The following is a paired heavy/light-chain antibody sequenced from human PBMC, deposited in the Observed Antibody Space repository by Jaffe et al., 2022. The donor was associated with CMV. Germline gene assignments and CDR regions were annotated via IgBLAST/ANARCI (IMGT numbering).Heavy chain of an antibody. J-gene: IGHJ4*02. V-gene: IGHV3-66*01. D-gene: IGHD6-13*01. CDR2: IRGGGEI. CDR3: TRDWGAKAAAGDC. CDR1: GFTVYSYF. Sequence: EVQLVESGGDLVQPGGSLRLSCAASGFTVYSYFMSWVRQAPGEGLEWVSLIRGGGEIYYADSVRGRFTISRDDSKNTVYLQMSGLRAEDTAVYYCTRDWGAKAAAGDCWGQGTLVTVSS.
Light chain of an antibody. CDR2: KAS. CDR1: QTVHTW. CDR3: QQYNSSFRT. J-gene: IGKJ1*01. V-gene: IGKV1-5*03. Sequence: DIQVTQSPSTLSASVGDRVTVTCRASQTVHTWLAWYQQKPGKAPKLLIYKASTLESGVPSRFSGSGSGTDFTLTISSLQPDDFATYYCQQYNSSFRTFGQGTKVEFK.